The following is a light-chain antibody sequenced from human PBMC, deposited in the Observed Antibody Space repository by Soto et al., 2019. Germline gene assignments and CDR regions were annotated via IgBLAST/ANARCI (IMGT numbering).Light chain of an antibody. CDR3: QHYNSYSEA. Sequence: DIQMTQSTSTLSGSXXDRVTITCGASQTISSWLAWYQQKPGKAPKXXIYKASTLKSGVPSRFSGSGAGTEFTLTISSLQPDDFATYYCQHYNSYSEAFGQGTKVDIK. V-gene: IGKV1-5*03. CDR1: QTISSW. J-gene: IGKJ1*01. CDR2: KAS.